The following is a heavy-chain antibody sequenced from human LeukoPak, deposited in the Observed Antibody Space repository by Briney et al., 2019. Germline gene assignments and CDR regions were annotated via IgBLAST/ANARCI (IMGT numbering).Heavy chain of an antibody. CDR1: RFTFSSYS. V-gene: IGHV3-48*02. Sequence: GGSLRLSCAASRFTFSSYSMNWVRQAPGMGLEWVSYSSSSSSTIYYADSVKGRFTISRDNAKNSLYLQMNSLRDEDTAVYYCARALYDILTGYYIDYWGQGTLVTVSS. J-gene: IGHJ4*02. CDR2: SSSSSSTI. CDR3: ARALYDILTGYYIDY. D-gene: IGHD3-9*01.